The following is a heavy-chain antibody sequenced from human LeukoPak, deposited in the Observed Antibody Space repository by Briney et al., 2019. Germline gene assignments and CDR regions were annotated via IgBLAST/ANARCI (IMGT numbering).Heavy chain of an antibody. J-gene: IGHJ5*02. CDR3: ARGSMTTVVTDNWFDP. CDR2: ITPILGIA. CDR1: GGTFSSYA. Sequence: GAAVKPSCKASGGTFSSYAISWVRQAPGQGLEWMGRITPILGIANYAQKFQGRVTITADKSTSTAYMELSSLRSEDTAVYYCARGSMTTVVTDNWFDPWGQGTLFTPSS. D-gene: IGHD4-23*01. V-gene: IGHV1-69*04.